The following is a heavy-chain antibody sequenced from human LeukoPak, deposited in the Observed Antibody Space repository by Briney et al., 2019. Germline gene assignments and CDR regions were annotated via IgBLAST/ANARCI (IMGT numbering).Heavy chain of an antibody. CDR1: GYTFTSYG. Sequence: GASVKVSCKASGYTFTSYGISWVRQAPGQGLEWMGWISAYNGNTNYAQKLQGRVTMHTDTSTSTAYMERRSLRSDDTAVYYCARGGTHYYDSSGYELLGYYGMDVWSQGTTVTVSS. D-gene: IGHD3-22*01. J-gene: IGHJ6*02. CDR3: ARGGTHYYDSSGYELLGYYGMDV. V-gene: IGHV1-18*01. CDR2: ISAYNGNT.